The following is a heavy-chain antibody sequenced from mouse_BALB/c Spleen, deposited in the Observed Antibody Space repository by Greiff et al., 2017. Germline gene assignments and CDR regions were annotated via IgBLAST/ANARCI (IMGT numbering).Heavy chain of an antibody. V-gene: IGHV1S81*02. J-gene: IGHJ3*01. CDR3: ARKDYGYSWFAY. D-gene: IGHD2-2*01. CDR1: GYTFTSYW. CDR2: INPSNGRT. Sequence: QVQLQQPGAELVKSGASVKLSCKASGYTFTSYWMHWVKQRPGQGLEWIGEINPSNGRTNYNEKFKSKATLTVDKSSSTAYMQLSSLTSEDSAVYYCARKDYGYSWFAYWGQGTLVTVSA.